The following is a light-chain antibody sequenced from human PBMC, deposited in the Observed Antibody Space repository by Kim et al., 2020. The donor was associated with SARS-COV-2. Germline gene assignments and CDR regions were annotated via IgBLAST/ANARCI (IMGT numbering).Light chain of an antibody. CDR1: SSNIGNNY. J-gene: IGLJ2*01. CDR2: DNN. Sequence: QLVLTQPPSVSAAPGQKVTISCSGSSSNIGNNYVSWYQQFPGTAPKLLIYDNNKRPSGIPDRFSGSKSGTSATLDITGLQTGDEADYYCGTWDSSMSAVVFGGGTQLTVL. V-gene: IGLV1-51*01. CDR3: GTWDSSMSAVV.